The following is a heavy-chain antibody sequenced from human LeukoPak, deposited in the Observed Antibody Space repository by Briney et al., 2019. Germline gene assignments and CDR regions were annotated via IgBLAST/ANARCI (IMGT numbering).Heavy chain of an antibody. CDR2: IYPGDSDT. D-gene: IGHD3/OR15-3a*01. V-gene: IGHV5-51*01. J-gene: IGHJ4*02. CDR3: ARSWTDPGYYFDY. CDR1: GYTFSNYW. Sequence: GESLKISCKGSGYTFSNYWIGWVRQMPGKGLEWMGIIYPGDSDTRYSPSFQGQVTISADKSISTAYLQWSSLKASDTAMYYCARSWTDPGYYFDYWGQGTLVTVSS.